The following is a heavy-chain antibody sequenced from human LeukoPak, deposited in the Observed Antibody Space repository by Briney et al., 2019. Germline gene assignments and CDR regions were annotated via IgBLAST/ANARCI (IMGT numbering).Heavy chain of an antibody. V-gene: IGHV6-1*01. D-gene: IGHD2/OR15-2a*01. CDR2: TYYRSKWYN. J-gene: IGHJ4*02. CDR1: GDSVSSNSAA. Sequence: SQTLSLTCAISGDSVSSNSAAWTWIRQSPSRGLEWLGRTYYRSKWYNEYAVSVKSRITINPDTSKNRFSLQLNSVTPEDTAVYFCARGNPRALSNWRQGTLVTVSS. CDR3: ARGNPRALSN.